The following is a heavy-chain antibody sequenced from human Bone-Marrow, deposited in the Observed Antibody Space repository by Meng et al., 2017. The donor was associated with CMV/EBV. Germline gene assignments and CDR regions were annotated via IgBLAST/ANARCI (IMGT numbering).Heavy chain of an antibody. V-gene: IGHV3-48*04. Sequence: GESLKISCAASGFTFSSYSMNWVRQAPGKGLEWVSYISSSSSTIYYADSVKGRFTIARDNAKHSLYLHMNSLRAEDTAVYYCARDRYGSSAHYYYYYGMDVWGQGTTVTVSS. CDR2: ISSSSSTI. CDR3: ARDRYGSSAHYYYYYGMDV. D-gene: IGHD6-6*01. J-gene: IGHJ6*02. CDR1: GFTFSSYS.